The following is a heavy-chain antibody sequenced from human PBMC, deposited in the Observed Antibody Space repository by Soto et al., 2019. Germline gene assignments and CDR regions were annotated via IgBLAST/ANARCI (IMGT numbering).Heavy chain of an antibody. CDR3: ARRGSGSIRLPNWLDP. V-gene: IGHV4-34*01. Sequence: PSETLSLTCAVYGGSFSGYYWSWIRQPPGKGLEWIGEINHSGSTNYNPSLKSRVTISVDTSKNQFSLKLSSVTAADTAVYYCARRGSGSIRLPNWLDPWGQGTMLTVYS. CDR2: INHSGST. CDR1: GGSFSGYY. D-gene: IGHD3-3*01. J-gene: IGHJ5*02.